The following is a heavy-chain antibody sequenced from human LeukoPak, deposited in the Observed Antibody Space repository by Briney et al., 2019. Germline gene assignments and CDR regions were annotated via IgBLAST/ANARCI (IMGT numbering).Heavy chain of an antibody. J-gene: IGHJ4*02. D-gene: IGHD3-22*01. Sequence: PGGSLRLSCAASGFTFSDYYMSWIREAPGKGLEWVSYISSSSSYTNYADSVKGRFTISRDNTKNSLYLQMNSLRAEDTAVYYCAREANYYDSMIWGQGTLVTVSS. V-gene: IGHV3-11*06. CDR2: ISSSSSYT. CDR1: GFTFSDYY. CDR3: AREANYYDSMI.